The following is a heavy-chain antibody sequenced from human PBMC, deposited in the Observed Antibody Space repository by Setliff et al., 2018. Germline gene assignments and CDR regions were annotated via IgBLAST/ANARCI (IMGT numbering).Heavy chain of an antibody. CDR3: AREDDSSGYYYDY. J-gene: IGHJ4*02. D-gene: IGHD3-22*01. Sequence: GESLKISCAASGFTLSDYWMAWVRQAPGKGLEWVANIKQDGSNKYYADFVKGRFTISRDNSKNTLYLQMNSLRAEDTAVYYCAREDDSSGYYYDYWGQGTLVTVSS. V-gene: IGHV3-30*03. CDR1: GFTLSDYW. CDR2: IKQDGSNK.